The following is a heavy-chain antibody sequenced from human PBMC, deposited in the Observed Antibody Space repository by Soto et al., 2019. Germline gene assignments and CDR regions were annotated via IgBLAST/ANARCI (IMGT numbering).Heavy chain of an antibody. Sequence: EVQLVQSGAEVKKPGESLKISCKASGYSFTSYWIGWVRQTPGIGLEWMGIIYPGDSDARYSPSFQGQVTFSVDKSINSAYLQWSSLKASDTAMYYCARTQYYYSAGNFYFDYWGQGTLVTVSS. V-gene: IGHV5-51*01. D-gene: IGHD3-10*01. J-gene: IGHJ4*02. CDR2: IYPGDSDA. CDR3: ARTQYYYSAGNFYFDY. CDR1: GYSFTSYW.